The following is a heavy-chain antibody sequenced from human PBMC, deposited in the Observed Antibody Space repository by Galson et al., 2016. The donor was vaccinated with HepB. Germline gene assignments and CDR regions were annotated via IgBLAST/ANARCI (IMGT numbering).Heavy chain of an antibody. CDR3: ARSVARWLYCYDY. D-gene: IGHD3-22*01. CDR2: INPNSGDT. V-gene: IGHV1-2*02. CDR1: GYIFTGYY. Sequence: SVKVSCKASGYIFTGYYLYWVRQAPGQGLEWMGWINPNSGDTSYAQKFQGRVTMTRDTSINTAYLELSSLRSDDTAVDFCARSVARWLYCYDYWGQGTLVTVSS. J-gene: IGHJ4*02.